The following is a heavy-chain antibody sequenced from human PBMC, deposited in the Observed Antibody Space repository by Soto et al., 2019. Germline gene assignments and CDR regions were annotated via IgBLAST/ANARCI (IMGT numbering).Heavy chain of an antibody. V-gene: IGHV4-59*08. CDR1: DGYISSYY. D-gene: IGHD6-13*01. CDR2: IYYSGST. CDR3: ARRYSSAFDI. J-gene: IGHJ3*02. Sequence: SETLSLTCPVADGYISSYYLSWIRQTPGKGLEWIGYIYYSGSTNYNPSLKSRVTISVDTSKNQFSLKLSSVTAADTAVYYCARRYSSAFDIWGQGTMVTVSS.